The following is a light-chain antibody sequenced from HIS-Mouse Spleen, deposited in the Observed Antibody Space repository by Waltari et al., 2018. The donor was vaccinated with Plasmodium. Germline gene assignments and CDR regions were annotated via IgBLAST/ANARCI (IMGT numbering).Light chain of an antibody. CDR1: SSDVGSYHL. Sequence: QSALTQPASVSGSPGQSIPTSCTGTSSDVGSYHLVSWYQQHPGKAPKLMIYEGSKRPSGVSNRFSGSKAGNTASLTISGLQAEDEADYYCCSYAGSSTWVFGGGTKLTVL. CDR2: EGS. J-gene: IGLJ3*02. CDR3: CSYAGSSTWV. V-gene: IGLV2-23*01.